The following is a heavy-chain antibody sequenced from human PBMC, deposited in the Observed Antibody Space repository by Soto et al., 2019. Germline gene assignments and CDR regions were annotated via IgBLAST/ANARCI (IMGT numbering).Heavy chain of an antibody. Sequence: PGGSLRLSCVASGFTFSSYAMHWVRQAPGKGLEWVAVISYDGSNKYYADSVKGRFTISRDNSKNTLYLQMNSLRAEDTAVYYCARGAAAGTDYFAYWGQGTPVTVSS. J-gene: IGHJ4*02. CDR1: GFTFSSYA. D-gene: IGHD6-13*01. CDR3: ARGAAAGTDYFAY. V-gene: IGHV3-30-3*01. CDR2: ISYDGSNK.